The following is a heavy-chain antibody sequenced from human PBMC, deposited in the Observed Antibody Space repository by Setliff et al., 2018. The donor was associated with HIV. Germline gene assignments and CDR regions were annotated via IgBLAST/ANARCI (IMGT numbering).Heavy chain of an antibody. D-gene: IGHD2-15*01. CDR2: ISYDGNNK. CDR3: ARDSELVALAATADYYYFMDV. Sequence: PGGSLRLSCVASGFTFDDYAMHWVRQAPGKGLRWVAVISYDGNNKYHADSVKGRFTISRDNSKNTLNLQMNSLRAGDTAVYYCARDSELVALAATADYYYFMDVWGKGTTVTVSS. J-gene: IGHJ6*03. CDR1: GFTFDDYA. V-gene: IGHV3-30*04.